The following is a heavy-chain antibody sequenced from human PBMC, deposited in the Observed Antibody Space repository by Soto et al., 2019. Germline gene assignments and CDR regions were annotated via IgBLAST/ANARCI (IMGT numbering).Heavy chain of an antibody. V-gene: IGHV3-48*03. CDR3: ARHSCYSDGYGWGTCYYGMDV. D-gene: IGHD2-15*01. CDR2: ISSSGSTI. Sequence: SLRLSCAASGFTFSSYEMNWVRQAPGKGLEWVSYISSSGSTIYYADSVKGRFTISRDNAKNSLYLQMNSLRAEDTAVYYCARHSCYSDGYGWGTCYYGMDVWGQGTTVTVSS. J-gene: IGHJ6*02. CDR1: GFTFSSYE.